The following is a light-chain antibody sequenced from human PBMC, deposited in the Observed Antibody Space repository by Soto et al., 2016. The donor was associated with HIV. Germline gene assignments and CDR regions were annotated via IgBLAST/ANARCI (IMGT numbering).Light chain of an antibody. CDR2: GAS. Sequence: AIQMTQSPSSLSASVGDRVTITCRAGQDILNDLGWYQQKPGKAPNLLIYGASTLQSGVPSKFRGSGSGTDFTLTISSLQPEDVATYYCLQDGGYPLTFGGGTTVEIK. J-gene: IGKJ4*01. CDR1: QDILND. V-gene: IGKV1-6*01. CDR3: LQDGGYPLT.